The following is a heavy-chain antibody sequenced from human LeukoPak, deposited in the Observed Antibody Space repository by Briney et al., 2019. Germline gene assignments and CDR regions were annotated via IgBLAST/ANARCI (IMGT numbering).Heavy chain of an antibody. CDR2: INHSGST. V-gene: IGHV4-34*01. CDR3: ARDPGTWSDY. CDR1: GGSFSGYY. J-gene: IGHJ4*02. Sequence: PSETLSLTCAVYGGSFSGYYWSWIRQPPGKGLEWSGEINHSGSTNYNPSLKSRVTTSVDTSKNQFSLKLSSVTAADTAVYYCARDPGTWSDYWGQGTLVTVSS. D-gene: IGHD3-10*01.